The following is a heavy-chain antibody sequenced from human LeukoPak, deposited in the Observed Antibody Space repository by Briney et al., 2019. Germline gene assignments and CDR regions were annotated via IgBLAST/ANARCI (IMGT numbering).Heavy chain of an antibody. CDR1: GDTVSNKRSA. CDR2: TYYRSKWYN. Sequence: SQTLSLTCAISGDTVSNKRSAWNWIRQSPSRGLEWLGRTYYRSKWYNDYAVSVKSRITINPDTSKNQFSLNLSSVTAADTAVYYCASIKAGYYYYMDVWGKGTTVTVSS. J-gene: IGHJ6*03. D-gene: IGHD6-19*01. CDR3: ASIKAGYYYYMDV. V-gene: IGHV6-1*01.